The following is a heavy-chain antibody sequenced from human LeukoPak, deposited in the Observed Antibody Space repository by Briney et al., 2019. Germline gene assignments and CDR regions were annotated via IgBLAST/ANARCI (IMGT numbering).Heavy chain of an antibody. CDR2: MNPNSGNT. CDR3: ARGVELEWLWDYYYYMDV. CDR1: GYTFTSYD. D-gene: IGHD3-3*01. V-gene: IGHV1-8*01. J-gene: IGHJ6*03. Sequence: GASVKVSCKASGYTFTSYDINWVRQATGQGLEWMGWMNPNSGNTGYAQKFQGRVTITRNTSISTAYMELSSLRSEDTAVYYCARGVELEWLWDYYYYMDVWGKGTTVTVSS.